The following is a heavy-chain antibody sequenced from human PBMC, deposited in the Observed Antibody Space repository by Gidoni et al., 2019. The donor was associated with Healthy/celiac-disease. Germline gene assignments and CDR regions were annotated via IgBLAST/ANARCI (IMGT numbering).Heavy chain of an antibody. CDR1: GFPFDDYA. CDR3: AKVRLRYVYLNWFDP. CDR2: ISWNSGSI. J-gene: IGHJ5*02. V-gene: IGHV3-9*01. Sequence: EVQLVESGGGLVQPGRSLRLSCAASGFPFDDYAMHWVRQAPGKGLEWVAGISWNSGSIGYADSVKGRFTISRDNAKNSLYLQMNSLRAEDTALYYCAKVRLRYVYLNWFDPWGQGTLVTVSS. D-gene: IGHD3-16*01.